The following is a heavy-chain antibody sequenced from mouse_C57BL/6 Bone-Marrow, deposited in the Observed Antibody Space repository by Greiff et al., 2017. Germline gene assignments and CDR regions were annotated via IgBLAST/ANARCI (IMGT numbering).Heavy chain of an antibody. CDR2: IDPSDSYT. CDR3: AQLRLRFAY. J-gene: IGHJ3*01. CDR1: GYTFTSYW. V-gene: IGHV1-69*01. D-gene: IGHD3-2*02. Sequence: QVQLQQPGAELVMPGASVKLSCKASGYTFTSYWMHWVKQRPGQGLEWIGEIDPSDSYTNYNQKFKGKSTLTVDKSSSTAYMQLSSLTSEDSAVYYCAQLRLRFAYWGQGTLVTVSA.